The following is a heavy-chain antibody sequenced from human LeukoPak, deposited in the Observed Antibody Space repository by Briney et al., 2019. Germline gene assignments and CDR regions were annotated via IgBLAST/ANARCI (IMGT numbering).Heavy chain of an antibody. V-gene: IGHV3-53*01. CDR3: ARIPIVLLTSEGY. J-gene: IGHJ4*02. CDR1: GFTVSSNY. CDR2: IYSDGST. D-gene: IGHD2/OR15-2a*01. Sequence: PGGSLRLSCASSGFTVSSNYKTWVRQAPGKGLEWLSVIYSDGSTFYADSVKGRFTISRDNSKNTLYLQMNSLRAEDTAVYYCARIPIVLLTSEGYWGQGTLVTVSS.